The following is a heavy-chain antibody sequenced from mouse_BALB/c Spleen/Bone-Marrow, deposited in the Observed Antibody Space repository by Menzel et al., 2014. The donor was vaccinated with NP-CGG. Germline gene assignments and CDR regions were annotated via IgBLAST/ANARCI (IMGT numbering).Heavy chain of an antibody. Sequence: EVQVVESGGGLVKPGGSLKLSCAVSGFAFSSYDMSWVRRTPEKRLEWVAYISSGGGSTYYPDIVKGRFTISRDNAKNTLYLQMSSLKSEDTAMYYCARHKLGRWYVDVWGAGTTVTVSS. CDR3: ARHKLGRWYVDV. V-gene: IGHV5-12-1*01. J-gene: IGHJ1*01. CDR2: ISSGGGST. CDR1: GFAFSSYD. D-gene: IGHD4-1*01.